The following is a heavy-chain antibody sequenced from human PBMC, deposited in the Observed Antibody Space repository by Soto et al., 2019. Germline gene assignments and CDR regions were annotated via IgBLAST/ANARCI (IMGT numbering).Heavy chain of an antibody. CDR1: ADSITSYY. Sequence: SETLSLTCTLSADSITSYYRSWIRPPPGKGLEWIGYAFYTGATNYNPSLKSRVAISVDASKKQISLKLSSVTAADTAVYYCARDRGYRGYESNWFDPWGQGALVTVSS. CDR2: AFYTGAT. J-gene: IGHJ5*02. CDR3: ARDRGYRGYESNWFDP. V-gene: IGHV4-59*01. D-gene: IGHD5-12*01.